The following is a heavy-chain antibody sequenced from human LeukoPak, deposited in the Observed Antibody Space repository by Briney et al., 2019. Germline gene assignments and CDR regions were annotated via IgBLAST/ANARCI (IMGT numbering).Heavy chain of an antibody. D-gene: IGHD1-26*01. CDR2: INHSGST. J-gene: IGHJ4*02. CDR1: GGSISSGDYY. Sequence: PSQTLSLTCTLSGGSISSGDYYWSWIRQPPGKGLEWIGEINHSGSTNYNPSLKSRVTISVDTSKNQFSLKLSSVTAADTAVYFWAGGGVVGFPPFDYWGQGTLVTVSS. CDR3: AGGGVVGFPPFDY. V-gene: IGHV4-30-4*03.